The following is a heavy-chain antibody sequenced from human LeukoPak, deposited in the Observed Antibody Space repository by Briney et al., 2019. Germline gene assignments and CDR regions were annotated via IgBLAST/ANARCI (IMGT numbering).Heavy chain of an antibody. D-gene: IGHD3-16*01. CDR1: GFTFTNYW. Sequence: GGSLRLSCAASGFTFTNYWMSWVRQAPGKGLEWVANIKKDGSEKYYVDSVKGRFTISRDNAKNSLYLQMNSLRVEDTAVYYCARDVKGDNFDYWGQGTLATVSS. CDR3: ARDVKGDNFDY. CDR2: IKKDGSEK. V-gene: IGHV3-7*01. J-gene: IGHJ4*02.